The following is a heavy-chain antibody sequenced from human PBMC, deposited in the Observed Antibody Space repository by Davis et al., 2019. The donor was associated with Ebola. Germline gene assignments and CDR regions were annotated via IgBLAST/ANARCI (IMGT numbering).Heavy chain of an antibody. J-gene: IGHJ4*02. V-gene: IGHV4-34*01. CDR1: GGSFSGYY. Sequence: SETLSLTCAAYGGSFSGYYWSWIRQPPGKGLEWIGEINHSGSTNYNPSLKSRVTISVDTSKNQFSLKLSSVTAADTAVYYCAGLPRYWGQGTLVTVSS. CDR3: AGLPRY. CDR2: INHSGST.